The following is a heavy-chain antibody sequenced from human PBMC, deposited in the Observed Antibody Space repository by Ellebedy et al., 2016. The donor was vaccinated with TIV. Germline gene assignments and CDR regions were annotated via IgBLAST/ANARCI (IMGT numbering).Heavy chain of an antibody. CDR2: IYYSGST. D-gene: IGHD2-8*02. CDR1: GGSFSGYY. CDR3: ARDIVSTGGFWDY. Sequence: MPSETLSLTCAVSGGSFSGYYWSWIRQHPGKGLEWIGYIYYSGSTYYNPSLKSRVTISVDTSKNQFSLKLSSVTAADTAVYYCARDIVSTGGFWDYWGQGTLVTVSS. J-gene: IGHJ4*02. V-gene: IGHV4-31*11.